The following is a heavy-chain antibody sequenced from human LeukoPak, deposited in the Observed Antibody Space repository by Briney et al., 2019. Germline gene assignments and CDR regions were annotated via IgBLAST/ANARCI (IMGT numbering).Heavy chain of an antibody. CDR1: GYTFTGYY. V-gene: IGHV1-2*02. Sequence: ASVKVSCKASGYTFTGYYMHWVRQAPGQGLEWMGWINPNSGGTNYAQKFQGRVTMTRDTSISTAYMELSRLRSDDTAVYSCARAYYDFWSGYPLNWFDPWGQGTLVTVSS. J-gene: IGHJ5*02. CDR2: INPNSGGT. D-gene: IGHD3-3*01. CDR3: ARAYYDFWSGYPLNWFDP.